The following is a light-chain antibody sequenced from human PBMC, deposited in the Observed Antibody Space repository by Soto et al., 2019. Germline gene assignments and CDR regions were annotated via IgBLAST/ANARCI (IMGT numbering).Light chain of an antibody. Sequence: DIQMTQSPSTLSASVGDRVTITCRASQSIGRFLAWYQHQPGKAPKLLIYDASTLESGVPSRFSGTGSGTAFTFSITRLQPEYFGTYYCQQCYMGWTFGQGTKVDFK. J-gene: IGKJ1*01. CDR3: QQCYMGWT. CDR2: DAS. CDR1: QSIGRF. V-gene: IGKV1-5*01.